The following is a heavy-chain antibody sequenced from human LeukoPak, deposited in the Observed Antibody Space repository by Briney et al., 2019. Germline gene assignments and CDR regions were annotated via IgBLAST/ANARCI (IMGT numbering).Heavy chain of an antibody. CDR3: ARQNRRYFDLSGFDP. V-gene: IGHV3-11*01. J-gene: IGHJ5*02. D-gene: IGHD3-9*01. CDR2: ISSSGTTI. CDR1: GFTFSDYY. Sequence: GGSLRLSCTASGFTFSDYYMSWIRQAPGKGLEWVSYISSSGTTIYYADSVKGRFTNSRDNAKNSLYLQMNSLRAEDTAVYYCARQNRRYFDLSGFDPWGQGTLVTVSS.